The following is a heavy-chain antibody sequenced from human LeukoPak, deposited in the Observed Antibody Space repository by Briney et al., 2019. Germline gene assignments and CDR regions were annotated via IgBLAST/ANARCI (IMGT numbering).Heavy chain of an antibody. V-gene: IGHV5-51*01. Sequence: GSLKISCKGSGYSFTSYWIGWVRQMPGKGLEWMGIIYPGDPDTRYSPSFQGQVTISADKSISTAYLQWSSLKASDTAMYYCTSRSSSSIDCWGQGTLVTVSS. CDR3: TSRSSSSIDC. J-gene: IGHJ4*02. CDR1: GYSFTSYW. CDR2: IYPGDPDT. D-gene: IGHD6-13*01.